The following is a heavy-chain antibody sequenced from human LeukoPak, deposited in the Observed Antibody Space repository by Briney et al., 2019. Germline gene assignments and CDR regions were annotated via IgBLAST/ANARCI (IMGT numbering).Heavy chain of an antibody. D-gene: IGHD3-10*01. Sequence: PSETLSLTCAVSGYSISSGYYWGWIQQPPGKGLEWIGSIYHSGSTYYNPSLKSRVTISVDTSKNQFSLKLSSVTAADTAVYYCARDRGELWFGELPTGWFDPWAHGTLVTVSS. V-gene: IGHV4-38-2*02. CDR3: ARDRGELWFGELPTGWFDP. J-gene: IGHJ5*02. CDR2: IYHSGST. CDR1: GYSISSGYY.